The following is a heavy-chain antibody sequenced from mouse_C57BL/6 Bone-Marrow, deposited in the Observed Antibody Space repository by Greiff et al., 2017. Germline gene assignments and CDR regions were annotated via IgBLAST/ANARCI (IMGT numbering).Heavy chain of an antibody. CDR2: IDPSDSYT. CDR3: GTTVVAPFDY. V-gene: IGHV1-69*01. D-gene: IGHD1-1*01. Sequence: QVQLQQSGAELVMPGASVKLSCKASGYTFTSYWMHWVKQRPGQGLEWIGEIDPSDSYTNYNQKFKGKSTLTVDKSSSTAYMQLSSLTSEDSAVYYCGTTVVAPFDYWGQGTTLTVSS. J-gene: IGHJ2*01. CDR1: GYTFTSYW.